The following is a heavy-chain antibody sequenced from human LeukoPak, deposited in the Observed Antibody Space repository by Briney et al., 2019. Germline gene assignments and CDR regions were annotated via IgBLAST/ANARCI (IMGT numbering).Heavy chain of an antibody. J-gene: IGHJ4*02. Sequence: SETLSLTCTVSGGSISTYYWSWIRQPPGKGLEWIGYIYYSGSTYYNPSLKSRLTISVDTSKNQFSLELSSVTAADTALYYCARTSDSSGYYFDYWGQGTLVTVSS. CDR2: IYYSGST. CDR3: ARTSDSSGYYFDY. D-gene: IGHD3-22*01. CDR1: GGSISTYY. V-gene: IGHV4-59*12.